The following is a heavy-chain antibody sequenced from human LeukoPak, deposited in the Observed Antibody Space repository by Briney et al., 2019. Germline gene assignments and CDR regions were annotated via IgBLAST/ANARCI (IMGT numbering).Heavy chain of an antibody. D-gene: IGHD3-9*01. Sequence: GASVKVSCKASGYTLTSYGISWVRQAPGQGLEWMGWISAYNGNTNYAQKLQGRVTMTTDTSTSTAYMELRSLRSDDTAVYYCARDPRGVRYFDWLPNYYYGMDVWGQGTTVTVSS. CDR1: GYTLTSYG. V-gene: IGHV1-18*01. CDR2: ISAYNGNT. CDR3: ARDPRGVRYFDWLPNYYYGMDV. J-gene: IGHJ6*02.